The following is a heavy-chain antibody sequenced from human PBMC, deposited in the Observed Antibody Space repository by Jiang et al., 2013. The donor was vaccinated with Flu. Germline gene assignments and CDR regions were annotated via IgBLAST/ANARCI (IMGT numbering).Heavy chain of an antibody. Sequence: LEWMGWINPNSGGTNYAQKFQGRVTMTRDTSISTAYMELSRLRSDDTAVYYCAREDYGDYYYYYYGMDVWGQGTTVTVSS. D-gene: IGHD4-17*01. CDR3: AREDYGDYYYYYYGMDV. V-gene: IGHV1-2*02. CDR2: INPNSGGT. J-gene: IGHJ6*02.